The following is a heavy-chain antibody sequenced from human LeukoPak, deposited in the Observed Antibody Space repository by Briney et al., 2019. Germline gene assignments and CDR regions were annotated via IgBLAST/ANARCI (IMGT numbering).Heavy chain of an antibody. J-gene: IGHJ5*02. V-gene: IGHV3-74*01. CDR1: GFTFSKYW. CDR2: IGDDGTST. Sequence: TGGSLGLSCAASGFTFSKYWMHWVRQAPGKRLVWVSRIGDDGTSTAYADSVKGRFTISRDNAKNTVYLQMNSLRAEDTALYYCARASRGNWFDPWGQGALVTVSS. D-gene: IGHD3-10*01. CDR3: ARASRGNWFDP.